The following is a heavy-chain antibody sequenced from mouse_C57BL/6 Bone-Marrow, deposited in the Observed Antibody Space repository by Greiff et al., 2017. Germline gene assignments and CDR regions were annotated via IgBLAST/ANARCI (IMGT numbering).Heavy chain of an antibody. CDR1: GFSLTSYG. Sequence: VKLMESGPGLVAPSQSLSITCTVSGFSLTSYGVHWVRQPPGKGLEWLVVIWSDGSTTYNSALKSRLSISKDNSKSQVFLKMNSLQTDDTAMYYCARHGYYGSSHYAMDYWGQGTSVTVSS. J-gene: IGHJ4*01. V-gene: IGHV2-6-1*01. CDR2: IWSDGST. CDR3: ARHGYYGSSHYAMDY. D-gene: IGHD1-1*01.